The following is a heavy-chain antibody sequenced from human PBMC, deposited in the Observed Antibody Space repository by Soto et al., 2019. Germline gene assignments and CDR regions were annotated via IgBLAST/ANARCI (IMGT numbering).Heavy chain of an antibody. D-gene: IGHD5-18*01. CDR2: FDPENGEA. CDR3: AFPSGYTYDPYGMDV. J-gene: IGHJ6*02. Sequence: QVQVVQSGAEVKKPGASVKVSCKVFGYTLTELSRHWVRQAPGKGLEWMAGFDPENGEAIYAQKFQGRVTMTEDTSTDTAYMELSSLRSEDTAVYYCAFPSGYTYDPYGMDVWGQGTTVTVSS. V-gene: IGHV1-24*01. CDR1: GYTLTELS.